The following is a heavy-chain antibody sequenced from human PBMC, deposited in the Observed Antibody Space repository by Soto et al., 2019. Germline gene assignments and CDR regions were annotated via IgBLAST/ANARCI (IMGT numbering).Heavy chain of an antibody. V-gene: IGHV1-18*01. D-gene: IGHD3-10*01. CDR3: ARDTRPMVRGVIITRFDS. J-gene: IGHJ4*02. CDR2: ISAYNGNT. CDR1: GYTFTSYG. Sequence: ASVKVSCKASGYTFTSYGISWVLQAPGQGLEWMGWISAYNGNTNYAQKLQGRVTMTTDTSTSTAYMELRSLRSDDTAVYYCARDTRPMVRGVIITRFDSWGQG.